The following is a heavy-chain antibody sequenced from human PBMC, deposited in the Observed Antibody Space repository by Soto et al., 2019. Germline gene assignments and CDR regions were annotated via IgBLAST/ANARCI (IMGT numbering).Heavy chain of an antibody. CDR1: GYTFTRYA. CDR3: ARDSYSKYDY. Sequence: ASVKVSCKASGYTFTRYAIHWVRQAPGQSLECMGWINAANGYTKYSQKFQGRVTITRDTSASTAYMELSSLTFEDTAVYYCARDSYSKYDYWGQGTLVTVS. CDR2: INAANGYT. D-gene: IGHD4-4*01. J-gene: IGHJ4*02. V-gene: IGHV1-3*01.